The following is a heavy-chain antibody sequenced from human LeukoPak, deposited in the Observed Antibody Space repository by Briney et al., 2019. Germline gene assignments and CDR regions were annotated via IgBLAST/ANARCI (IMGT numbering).Heavy chain of an antibody. CDR3: TSGDFYVGAQDR. CDR1: GFTFSSYW. V-gene: IGHV3-74*01. Sequence: GGSLRLSCAASGFTFSSYWMHWVRQAPGKALVWVSRIHSDGSVTRYADSVKGRFTISRDNAKNTLYLQMNGLRAGDTALYYCTSGDFYVGAQDRWGQGTLVAVYS. CDR2: IHSDGSVT. D-gene: IGHD1-26*01. J-gene: IGHJ4*02.